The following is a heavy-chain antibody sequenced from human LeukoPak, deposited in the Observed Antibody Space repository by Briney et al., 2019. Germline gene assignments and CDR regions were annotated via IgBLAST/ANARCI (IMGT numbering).Heavy chain of an antibody. CDR1: GFTFSTYE. J-gene: IGHJ4*02. CDR3: ATAYSGYYTYYFDY. D-gene: IGHD3-22*01. V-gene: IGHV3-48*03. Sequence: GGSLRLSCAASGFTFSTYEMNWVRQAPGKGLEWASYISTGGSIIYYADSVKGRFTTSRDNAQNSLYLQMNSLRAEDTAVYYCATAYSGYYTYYFDYWGQGTLVTVSS. CDR2: ISTGGSII.